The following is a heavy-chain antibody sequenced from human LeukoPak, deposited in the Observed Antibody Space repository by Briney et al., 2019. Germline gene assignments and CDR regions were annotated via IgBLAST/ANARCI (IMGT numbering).Heavy chain of an antibody. Sequence: PSETLSLTCTVSGGSISSSNWWSWVRQPPGKGLEWIGEIYHSGSTNYNPSLKSRVTISVDKSKNQFSLKLSSVTAADTAVYYCARDGPPYWYFDLWGRGTLVTVSS. CDR2: IYHSGST. J-gene: IGHJ2*01. CDR3: ARDGPPYWYFDL. V-gene: IGHV4-4*02. CDR1: GGSISSSNW. D-gene: IGHD3/OR15-3a*01.